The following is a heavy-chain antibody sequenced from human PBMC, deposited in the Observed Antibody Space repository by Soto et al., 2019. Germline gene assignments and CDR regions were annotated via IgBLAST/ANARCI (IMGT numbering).Heavy chain of an antibody. CDR1: GVTFSSYS. CDR3: ARDLVTGYYDSSGYYYPNYYYYGMDV. Sequence: GGSLRLSCAASGVTFSSYSMNWVRQAPGKGLEWVSYISSSSSTIYYADSVKGRFTISRDNAKNSLYLQMNSLRDEDTAVYYCARDLVTGYYDSSGYYYPNYYYYGMDVWGQGTTVTVSS. V-gene: IGHV3-48*02. CDR2: ISSSSSTI. J-gene: IGHJ6*02. D-gene: IGHD3-22*01.